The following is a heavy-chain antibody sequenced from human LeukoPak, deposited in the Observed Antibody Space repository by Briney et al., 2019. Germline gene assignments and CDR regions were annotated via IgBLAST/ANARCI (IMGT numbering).Heavy chain of an antibody. CDR3: ASTHAGRYYTTFDS. CDR1: GFTVSSNY. V-gene: IGHV3-66*01. Sequence: GGSLRLSCAASGFTVSSNYMSWVRQAPGKGLEWVSVIYSGGSTYYADSVKGRFTISRDNSKNTLYLQMNSLRAEDTAVYYCASTHAGRYYTTFDSWGQGTLVTVSS. CDR2: IYSGGST. D-gene: IGHD1-26*01. J-gene: IGHJ4*02.